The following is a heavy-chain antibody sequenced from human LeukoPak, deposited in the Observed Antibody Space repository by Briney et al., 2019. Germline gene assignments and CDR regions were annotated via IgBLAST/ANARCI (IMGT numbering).Heavy chain of an antibody. CDR2: IYPGDSDT. CDR3: ARPSAYIVSSSMDY. J-gene: IGHJ4*02. D-gene: IGHD6-6*01. Sequence: GESLKISGKGSGYSFTSYWIGWVREMPGKGLEWLGLIYPGDSDTRYSPSFQGQVTISADKSISTAYLQWSSLKASDTAMYYCARPSAYIVSSSMDYWGQGTLVTVSS. V-gene: IGHV5-51*01. CDR1: GYSFTSYW.